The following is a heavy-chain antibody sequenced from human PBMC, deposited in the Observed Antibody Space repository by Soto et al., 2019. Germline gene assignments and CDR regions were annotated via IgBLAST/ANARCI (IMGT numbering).Heavy chain of an antibody. CDR2: IIPIFGTA. D-gene: IGHD3-22*01. J-gene: IGHJ4*02. CDR1: GGTFSSSA. Sequence: SVKVSCKASGGTFSSSAISWVRQAPGQGLEWMGGIIPIFGTANYAQKFQGRVTITADESTRTAYMELSSLRSEDTAVYYCARDGTLYDSSGYYYLYWGEVTFVTVCS. V-gene: IGHV1-69*13. CDR3: ARDGTLYDSSGYYYLY.